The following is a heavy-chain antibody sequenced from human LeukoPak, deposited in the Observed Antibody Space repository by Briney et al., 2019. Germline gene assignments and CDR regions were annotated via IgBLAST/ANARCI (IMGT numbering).Heavy chain of an antibody. Sequence: GGSLRLSCTASGFSFSGHWMHWARQLPRKGLVWVSRISPTGSTTSYADSVKGRFTVSRDNAKNTLYLQVNNLRAEDTAVYYCARGPNSNWSGLDFWGQGTLLTVSS. V-gene: IGHV3-74*01. D-gene: IGHD6-6*01. CDR3: ARGPNSNWSGLDF. J-gene: IGHJ4*02. CDR2: ISPTGSTT. CDR1: GFSFSGHW.